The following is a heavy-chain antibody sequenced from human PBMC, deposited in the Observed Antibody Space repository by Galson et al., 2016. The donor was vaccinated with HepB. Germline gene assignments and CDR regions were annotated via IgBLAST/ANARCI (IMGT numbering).Heavy chain of an antibody. CDR2: VLHIGAT. CDR3: ARVCTPHVSVTHGFDP. J-gene: IGHJ5*02. CDR1: GLSITSNYY. D-gene: IGHD5/OR15-5a*01. V-gene: IGHV4-38-2*02. Sequence: SETLSLTCTVSGLSITSNYYWGWLRQPPGKGLEWIGTVLHIGATFYNPSLKSRVTISVDTSKNQFSLNLTSVTAADTALYFCARVCTPHVSVTHGFDPWGQGTLVTVSP.